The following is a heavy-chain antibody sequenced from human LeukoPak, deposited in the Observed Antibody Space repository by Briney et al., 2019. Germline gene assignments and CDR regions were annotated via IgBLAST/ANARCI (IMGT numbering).Heavy chain of an antibody. CDR3: ARGGYYFDY. V-gene: IGHV3-48*01. J-gene: IGHJ4*02. CDR1: GFTFSSYS. CDR2: ISGSSSTI. Sequence: GSLILSFAASGFTFSSYSMNWVRHAPGTGLEWVSYISGSSSTIYYADSVKGRFTISIDNAKNSLYLQMNSLRAEDTAVYYCARGGYYFDYWGQGTLVTVSS. D-gene: IGHD3-16*01.